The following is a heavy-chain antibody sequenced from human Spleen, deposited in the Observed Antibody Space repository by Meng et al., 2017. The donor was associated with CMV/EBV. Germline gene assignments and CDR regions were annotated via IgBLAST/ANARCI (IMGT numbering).Heavy chain of an antibody. D-gene: IGHD5-12*01. J-gene: IGHJ5*02. CDR2: IYHSGST. CDR1: SINSSNW. V-gene: IGHV4-4*02. Sequence: SINSSNWWRWVRQPPRKGLEWIGEIYHSGSTNYNPSLKSRVTISVDKSKNQFSLKLSSVTAADTAVYYCARDQGEIVAKKTKHNWFDPWGQGTLVTVSS. CDR3: ARDQGEIVAKKTKHNWFDP.